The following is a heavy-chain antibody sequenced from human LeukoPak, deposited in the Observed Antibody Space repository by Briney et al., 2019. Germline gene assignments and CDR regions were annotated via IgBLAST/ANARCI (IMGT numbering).Heavy chain of an antibody. J-gene: IGHJ4*02. Sequence: GGSLRLSCADSGLIYSDAWMSWVRQAPGKGLEWVGRIKSKGGGETIDYAAPVKGRFTISRDDSKNTLYLQMNSLESEDAAVYFCAHLVTMSGLYLGSWGQGTLVTVSS. CDR3: AHLVTMSGLYLGS. D-gene: IGHD3-22*01. CDR1: GLIYSDAW. V-gene: IGHV3-15*01. CDR2: IKSKGGGETI.